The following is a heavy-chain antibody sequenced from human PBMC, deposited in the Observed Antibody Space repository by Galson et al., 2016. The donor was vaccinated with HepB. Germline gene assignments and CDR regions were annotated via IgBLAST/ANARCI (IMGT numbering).Heavy chain of an antibody. CDR3: ARNPGASTWG. CDR2: ISYDGSNK. CDR1: GFTFSRYS. J-gene: IGHJ4*02. D-gene: IGHD6-13*01. Sequence: SLRLSCAASGFTFSRYSMHWVRQAPGKGLEWVAVISYDGSNKDYADSVKGRFTISRDNSKNTLYLQMNSLSAEDTAVYYCARNPGASTWGWGQGTLVTVAS. V-gene: IGHV3-30*14.